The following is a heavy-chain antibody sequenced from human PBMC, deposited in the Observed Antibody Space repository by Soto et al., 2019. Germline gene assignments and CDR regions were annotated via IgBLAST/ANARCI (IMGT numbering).Heavy chain of an antibody. Sequence: GGSLRLSCAASGFTFSDSYMSWIRQAPGKGLEWISYITFSGNTVYYADSLKGRFTISRDNAKNSLYLQMNRLRAEDTAVYYCARVSGRDKYGMDVWGQGTTVTVSS. D-gene: IGHD1-26*01. V-gene: IGHV3-11*01. CDR2: ITFSGNTV. CDR1: GFTFSDSY. CDR3: ARVSGRDKYGMDV. J-gene: IGHJ6*02.